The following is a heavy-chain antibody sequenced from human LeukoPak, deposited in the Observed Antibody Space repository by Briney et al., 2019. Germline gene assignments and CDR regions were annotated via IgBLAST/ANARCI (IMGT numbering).Heavy chain of an antibody. D-gene: IGHD3-10*01. CDR2: IIPILGIA. CDR3: AREGYSGSQDY. CDR1: GGTFSSYA. J-gene: IGHJ4*02. Sequence: SVKVSCKASGGTFSSYAISWVRQAPGQGLEWMGRIIPILGIANYAQKFQGRVTITVDKSTSTAYMELSSLRSEDTAVYYCAREGYSGSQDYWGRGTLVTVSS. V-gene: IGHV1-69*04.